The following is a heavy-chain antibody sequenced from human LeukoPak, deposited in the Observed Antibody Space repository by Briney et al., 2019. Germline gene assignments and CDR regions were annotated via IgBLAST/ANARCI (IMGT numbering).Heavy chain of an antibody. J-gene: IGHJ4*02. CDR3: AKRTGDS. D-gene: IGHD1-14*01. V-gene: IGHV3-21*04. CDR2: ISSSSSYI. CDR1: GFTFSSYS. Sequence: GGSLRLSCAASGFTFSSYSMNWVRQAPGKGLEWVSSISSSSSYIYYADSVKGRFIISRDNSKNTLYLQMNSLRAGDTAIYYCAKRTGDSWGQGTLVTVSS.